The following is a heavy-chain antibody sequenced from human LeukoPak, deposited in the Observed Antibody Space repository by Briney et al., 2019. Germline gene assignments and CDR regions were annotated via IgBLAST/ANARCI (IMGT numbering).Heavy chain of an antibody. J-gene: IGHJ4*02. CDR2: IWYDGSNK. CDR1: GFTFSSYG. Sequence: GRSLRLPCAASGFTFSSYGTHWVRQAPGKGLEWVAVIWYDGSNKYYADSVKGRFTISRDNSKNTLYLQMNSLRAEDTAVYYCAREVHTGYYLDYWGQGTLVTVSS. CDR3: AREVHTGYYLDY. V-gene: IGHV3-33*01. D-gene: IGHD3-9*01.